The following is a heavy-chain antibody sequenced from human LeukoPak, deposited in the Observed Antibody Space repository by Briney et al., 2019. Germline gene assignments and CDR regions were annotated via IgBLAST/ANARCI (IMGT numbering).Heavy chain of an antibody. Sequence: PSETLSLTCTASGGSISSGGYYWSWIRQHPGEGLEWIGYIYYSGSSYYNPSLKSRVTISVDTSKNQFSLKLSSVTAADTAVYYCARGWLAETTVVTPYNYWGRGTLVSVSS. D-gene: IGHD4-23*01. V-gene: IGHV4-31*03. CDR3: ARGWLAETTVVTPYNY. J-gene: IGHJ4*02. CDR2: IYYSGSS. CDR1: GGSISSGGYY.